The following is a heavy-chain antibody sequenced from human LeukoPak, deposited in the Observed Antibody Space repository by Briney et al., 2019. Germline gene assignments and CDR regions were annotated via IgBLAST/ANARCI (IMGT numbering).Heavy chain of an antibody. V-gene: IGHV3-48*03. D-gene: IGHD6-13*01. CDR2: ISSSGSTI. CDR1: GFTFSSYE. Sequence: GGSLRLSCAASGFTFSSYEMNWVRRAPGKGLEWVSYISSSGSTIYYADSVKGRFTISRDNAKNSLYLQMNSLRAEDTAVYYCARGRSWSYFDYWGQGTLVTVSS. J-gene: IGHJ4*02. CDR3: ARGRSWSYFDY.